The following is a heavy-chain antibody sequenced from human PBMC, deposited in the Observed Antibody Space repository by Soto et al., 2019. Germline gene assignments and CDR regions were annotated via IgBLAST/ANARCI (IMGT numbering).Heavy chain of an antibody. CDR2: VSIGGST. Sequence: DVQLLESGGGLVQPGGSLRLSCAASGFTFSSYAMGWVRQGPGKGLEWVAVVSIGGSTHYADSVRGRFTISRDNSKNTLSLQMNSLTAEDTTVYFCAKRRHAGGHFDYWGQGALVTVSS. V-gene: IGHV3-23*01. CDR1: GFTFSSYA. CDR3: AKRRHAGGHFDY. J-gene: IGHJ4*02. D-gene: IGHD1-26*01.